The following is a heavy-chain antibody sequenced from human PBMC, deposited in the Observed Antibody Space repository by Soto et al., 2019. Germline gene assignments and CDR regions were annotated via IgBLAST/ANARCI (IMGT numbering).Heavy chain of an antibody. CDR3: ARTPGY. CDR1: GASMSSGGYY. Sequence: PSETLSLTCTVSGASMSSGGYYWTWIHQSPGEGLEWIGYIYYSGSTYYNPSLESRVAISLDTSRSQFSLTLHSVTAADTAVYYCARTPGYWGQGTLVTVSS. J-gene: IGHJ4*02. V-gene: IGHV4-31*03. CDR2: IYYSGST.